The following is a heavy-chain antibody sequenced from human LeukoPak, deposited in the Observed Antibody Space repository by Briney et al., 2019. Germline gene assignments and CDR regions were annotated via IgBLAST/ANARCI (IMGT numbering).Heavy chain of an antibody. D-gene: IGHD3-16*02. Sequence: GGSLRLSCAASGFTVSTNYMSWVRQAPEKGLEWVSVIYRGGSTYYAESVKGRFTISRDNSKNTLYLQMNSLRAEDTAVYYCARGYPGAFDIWGQGTMVTVSS. CDR3: ARGYPGAFDI. CDR1: GFTVSTNY. V-gene: IGHV3-66*01. J-gene: IGHJ3*02. CDR2: IYRGGST.